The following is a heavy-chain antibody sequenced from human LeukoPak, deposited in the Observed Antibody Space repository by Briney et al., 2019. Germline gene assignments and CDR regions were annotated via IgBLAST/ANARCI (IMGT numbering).Heavy chain of an antibody. CDR1: GFTFSSYE. V-gene: IGHV3-48*03. CDR2: ISSSGRTI. D-gene: IGHD5-18*01. Sequence: GGSLRLSCAASGFTFSSYEMNWVRQAPGEGLEWVSYISSSGRTIYYADSVKGRFTISRDNAKNSLYLQMNRLRAEDTAVYYCTKEDKYGYDYFDSWGQGTLVTVSP. J-gene: IGHJ4*02. CDR3: TKEDKYGYDYFDS.